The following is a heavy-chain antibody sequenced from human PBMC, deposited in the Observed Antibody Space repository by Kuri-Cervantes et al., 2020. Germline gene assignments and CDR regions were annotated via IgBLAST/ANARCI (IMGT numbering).Heavy chain of an antibody. CDR1: GYTFTGYY. CDR2: INPNSGGT. D-gene: IGHD5-18*01. J-gene: IGHJ4*02. Sequence: ASVKVSCKASGYTFTGYYMHWVRQAPGQGLEWMGWINPNSGGTNYAQKLQGRVTMTRNTSISTAYMELSSLRSEDTAVYYCARGPLGYSYVDYWGQGTLVTVSS. V-gene: IGHV1-2*02. CDR3: ARGPLGYSYVDY.